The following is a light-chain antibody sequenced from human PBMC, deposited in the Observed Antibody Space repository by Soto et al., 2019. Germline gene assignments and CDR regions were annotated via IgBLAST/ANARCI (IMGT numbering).Light chain of an antibody. CDR3: CSYAGSSTTYV. CDR2: EGS. J-gene: IGLJ1*01. CDR1: SSDVWSYNL. V-gene: IGLV2-23*01. Sequence: QSVLTQPASGSGAPGQSITISCTGTSSDVWSYNLVSWYQQHPGKAPKLMIYEGSKRPSGVSNRFSGSKSGNTASLTISGLQAEDEADYYCCSYAGSSTTYVFGTGTKVTVL.